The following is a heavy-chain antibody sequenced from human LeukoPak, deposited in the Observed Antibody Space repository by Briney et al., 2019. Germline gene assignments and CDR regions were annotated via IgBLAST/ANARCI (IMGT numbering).Heavy chain of an antibody. CDR2: ISGSGGGT. J-gene: IGHJ4*02. V-gene: IGHV3-23*01. Sequence: GGSLRLSCAASGFTFNSYAMTWVRQAPGKGLEWVSAISGSGGGTYFADSVKGRFTISRDNSKNTLYLQMDSLRAEDTAVYYCARGSPGESDFDYWGQGTLVTVSS. CDR1: GFTFNSYA. CDR3: ARGSPGESDFDY. D-gene: IGHD3-10*01.